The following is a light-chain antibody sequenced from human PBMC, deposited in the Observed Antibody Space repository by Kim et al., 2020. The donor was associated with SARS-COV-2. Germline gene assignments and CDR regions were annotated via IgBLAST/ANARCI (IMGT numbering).Light chain of an antibody. CDR3: NSRDGNSNHRV. CDR2: GKN. Sequence: SSELTQDPAQDRALGRIITSTCQGDSLRSYYSKWYQQKPGQAPVLVIYGKNNRPSGIPDRFSGSSSGNTASLTITGAQAEDEADYYYNSRDGNSNHRVFGT. V-gene: IGLV3-19*01. CDR1: SLRSYY. J-gene: IGLJ1*01.